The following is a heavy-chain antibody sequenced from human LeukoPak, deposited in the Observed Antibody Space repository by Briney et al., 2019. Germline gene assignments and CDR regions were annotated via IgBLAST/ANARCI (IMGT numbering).Heavy chain of an antibody. CDR1: GFIFSSSA. J-gene: IGHJ4*02. CDR3: VADCYGDCID. V-gene: IGHV1-58*01. CDR2: IVVGSGNT. D-gene: IGHD4-17*01. Sequence: ASVKVSCMASGFIFSSSAVQSVRQARGQRLEWIGWIVVGSGNTNYAQNFQERVTITRDMSTSTAYMELSSLRSEDTAVYYCVADCYGDCIDWGQGTLVTVSS.